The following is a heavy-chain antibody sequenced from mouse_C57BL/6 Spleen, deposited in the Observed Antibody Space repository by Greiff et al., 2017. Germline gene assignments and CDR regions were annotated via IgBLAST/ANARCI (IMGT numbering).Heavy chain of an antibody. V-gene: IGHV5-17*01. CDR2: ISSGSSTI. Sequence: VQLKESGGGLVKPGGSLKLSCAASGFTFSDYGMHWVRQAPEKGLEWVAYISSGSSTIYYADTVKGRFTISRDNAKNTLFLQMTSLRSEDTAIYCCARRLPLYAMDYWGQGTSGTVAS. D-gene: IGHD6-1*01. J-gene: IGHJ4*01. CDR3: ARRLPLYAMDY. CDR1: GFTFSDYG.